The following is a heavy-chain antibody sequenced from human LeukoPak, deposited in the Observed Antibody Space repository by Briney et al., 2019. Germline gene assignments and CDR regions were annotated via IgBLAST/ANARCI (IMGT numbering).Heavy chain of an antibody. V-gene: IGHV3-23*01. CDR2: ISGSGGST. J-gene: IGHJ4*02. CDR1: GFTFSSYA. Sequence: GGSLRLSCAASGFTFSSYAMSWVRQAPGKGLEWVSAISGSGGSTYYADSVKGRFTISRDNSKNTLYLQMNSPRAEDTAVYYCAKIYGRDSSGYCFDYWGQGTLVTVSS. CDR3: AKIYGRDSSGYCFDY. D-gene: IGHD3-22*01.